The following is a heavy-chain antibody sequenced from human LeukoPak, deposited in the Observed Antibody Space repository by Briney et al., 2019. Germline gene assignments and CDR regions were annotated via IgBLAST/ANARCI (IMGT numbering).Heavy chain of an antibody. J-gene: IGHJ4*02. D-gene: IGHD1-14*01. CDR3: AKNRDPQLERGSDY. Sequence: GGSLRLSCAASGLTFTSYAMSWVRQAPGKGLEWVSIISGSADAVATYYTDSVKGRFTISRDNSRNTLYLQMNSLRVDDTAVYYCAKNRDPQLERGSDYWGQGTLVTVSS. V-gene: IGHV3-23*01. CDR1: GLTFTSYA. CDR2: ISGSADAVAT.